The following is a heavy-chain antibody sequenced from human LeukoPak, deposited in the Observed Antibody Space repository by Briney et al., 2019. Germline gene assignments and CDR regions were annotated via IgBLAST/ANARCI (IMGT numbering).Heavy chain of an antibody. J-gene: IGHJ4*02. Sequence: SETLSLTCTVSGGSICSSSYYSGWIRQPPGKGLEWIGSIYYSGSTYYNPSLKSRVTISVDTSKNQFSLKLSSVTAADTAVYYCAWTYYYASSGYYSLDYWGQGTLVTVSS. CDR3: AWTYYYASSGYYSLDY. D-gene: IGHD3-22*01. CDR2: IYYSGST. CDR1: GGSICSSSYY. V-gene: IGHV4-39*01.